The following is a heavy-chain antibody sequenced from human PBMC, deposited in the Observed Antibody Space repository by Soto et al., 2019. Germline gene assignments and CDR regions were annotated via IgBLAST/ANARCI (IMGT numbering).Heavy chain of an antibody. CDR1: GFTFDDYT. CDR2: ISWDGGIT. Sequence: HPGGSLRLSCAASGFTFDDYTMHWVRQAPGKGLEWVSLISWDGGITYYADSVKGRFTISRDNSKNSLYLQMNSLRTEDTALYYCAGGAARLSYYYYGMDVWGQGTTVTVSS. V-gene: IGHV3-43*01. J-gene: IGHJ6*02. D-gene: IGHD6-6*01. CDR3: AGGAARLSYYYYGMDV.